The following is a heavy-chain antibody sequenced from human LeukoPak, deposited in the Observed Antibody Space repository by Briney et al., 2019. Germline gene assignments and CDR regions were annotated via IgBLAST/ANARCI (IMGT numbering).Heavy chain of an antibody. CDR1: GFTFSNYW. CDR3: AQVRPPSGSGWYGGDDY. J-gene: IGHJ4*02. V-gene: IGHV3-7*03. D-gene: IGHD6-19*01. CDR2: INRDGSER. Sequence: GRSLRLPCAASGFTFSNYWMTWVRQAPGKGLEWVANINRDGSERYYVDSVKGRFTISRDDAKSSLYLQMNSLRAEDTAVYYCAQVRPPSGSGWYGGDDYWGQGILVTVSS.